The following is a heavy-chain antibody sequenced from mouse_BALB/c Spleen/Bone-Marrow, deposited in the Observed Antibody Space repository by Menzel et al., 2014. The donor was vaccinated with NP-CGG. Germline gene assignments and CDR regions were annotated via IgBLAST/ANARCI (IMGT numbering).Heavy chain of an antibody. CDR1: GSTFTSYW. CDR2: TYPGNNDS. J-gene: IGHJ2*01. Sequence: EVKLMESGTVLARPGASVKMSCKASGSTFTSYWMHWVKQRPGQGLEWIGATYPGNNDSRYNQKFNDKAKLTAVTSTNTAYMELSSLTYEDSAVYYCAGYGNYFFDYWGQGTTLTVSS. V-gene: IGHV1-5*01. D-gene: IGHD2-1*01. CDR3: AGYGNYFFDY.